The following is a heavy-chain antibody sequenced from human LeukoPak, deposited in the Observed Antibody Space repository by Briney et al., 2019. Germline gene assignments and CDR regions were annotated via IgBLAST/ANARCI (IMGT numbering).Heavy chain of an antibody. CDR2: VNHSGYT. CDR1: GTSFSSYY. CDR3: ARMTTGHDF. J-gene: IGHJ4*02. V-gene: IGHV4-34*01. D-gene: IGHD4-17*01. Sequence: KPSETLSLTCAVSGTSFSSYYWSWIRQPPGKGLERIGEVNHSGYTNDNPSLKSRVTISVDTSKNQFSLRLRSVTAADTGVYFCARMTTGHDFWGQGTLVTVSS.